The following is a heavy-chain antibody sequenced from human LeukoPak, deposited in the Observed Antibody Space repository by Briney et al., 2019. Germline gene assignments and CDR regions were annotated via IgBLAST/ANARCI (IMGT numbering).Heavy chain of an antibody. CDR1: GFTFSYYA. CDR3: AREGTARDAFDI. J-gene: IGHJ3*02. CDR2: ISSDGSDK. V-gene: IGHV3-30-3*01. Sequence: GGSLRLSCAASGFTFSYYAMHWVRQAPGNGLEWVAFISSDGSDKYYADSMKGRFTISRDNSKNTLYLQMTSLRGEDTAMYYCAREGTARDAFDIWGQGTMVTVSS. D-gene: IGHD2-21*02.